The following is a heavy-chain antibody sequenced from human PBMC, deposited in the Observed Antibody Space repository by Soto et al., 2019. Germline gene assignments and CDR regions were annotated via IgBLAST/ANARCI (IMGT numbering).Heavy chain of an antibody. CDR1: GCAFNSSA. V-gene: IGHV1-69*06. D-gene: IGHD3-9*01. Sequence: SVKVSCKASGCAFNSSALNWVRQAPGQGLEWMGGIIPMSDSPSYAQEFQGRVTIIADISTTTAYMEVRSLRSDDTAVYYCALARILTAQLNSCWGQGTLVTVSS. J-gene: IGHJ4*02. CDR2: IIPMSDSP. CDR3: ALARILTAQLNSC.